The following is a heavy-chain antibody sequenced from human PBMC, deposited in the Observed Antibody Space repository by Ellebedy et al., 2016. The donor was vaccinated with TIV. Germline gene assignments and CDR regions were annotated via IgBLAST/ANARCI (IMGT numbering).Heavy chain of an antibody. Sequence: GESLKISCVVSGFTFSTYAMRWFRQAPGKGLEWVLALTTGGVTFYADSVKGRFTISRDSSKNTLYLQMNSLRAEDTAVYYCARTYYYDSSGYYLAYWGQGTLVTVSS. J-gene: IGHJ4*02. CDR3: ARTYYYDSSGYYLAY. CDR1: GFTFSTYA. D-gene: IGHD3-22*01. CDR2: LTTGGVT. V-gene: IGHV3-23*01.